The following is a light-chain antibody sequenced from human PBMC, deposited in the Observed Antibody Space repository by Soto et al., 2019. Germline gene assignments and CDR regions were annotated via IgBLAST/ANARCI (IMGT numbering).Light chain of an antibody. CDR2: TSS. J-gene: IGKJ1*01. CDR3: QHSYSTPPT. Sequence: FHMRHSPASRSASVGDRVTISCRASQSISKYLNWYQQKPGQAPTLLIFTSSSLQSEVPARFSGSGSGTDFTLTISSLQPEDFATYYCQHSYSTPPTFGQGTKVDI. V-gene: IGKV1-39*01. CDR1: QSISKY.